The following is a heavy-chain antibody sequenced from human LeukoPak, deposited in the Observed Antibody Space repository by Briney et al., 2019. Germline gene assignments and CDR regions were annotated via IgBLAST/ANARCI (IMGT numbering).Heavy chain of an antibody. CDR1: GGSVSSYY. J-gene: IGHJ4*02. CDR3: AREVVSGTFDS. Sequence: PSETLSLTCTVSGGSVSSYYWSWIRQPPGKGLEWIGYIYYSGSTSYNPSLKSRVTISVDTSKNQFSLKLSSVTAADTAVYYCAREVVSGTFDSWGQGTLVTVSS. D-gene: IGHD6-19*01. CDR2: IYYSGST. V-gene: IGHV4-59*02.